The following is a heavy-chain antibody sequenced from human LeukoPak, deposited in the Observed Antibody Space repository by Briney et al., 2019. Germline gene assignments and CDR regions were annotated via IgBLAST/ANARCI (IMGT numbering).Heavy chain of an antibody. CDR2: IIPIFGTA. CDR3: ARIGVMVYTEYLQH. Sequence: SVKVSCKASGGTFSSYAISWVRQAPGQGLEWMGGIIPIFGTANYAQKFQGRVTITADESTSTAYMELSSLRSEDTAVYYCARIGVMVYTEYLQHWGQGTLVTVSS. V-gene: IGHV1-69*01. D-gene: IGHD2-8*01. CDR1: GGTFSSYA. J-gene: IGHJ1*01.